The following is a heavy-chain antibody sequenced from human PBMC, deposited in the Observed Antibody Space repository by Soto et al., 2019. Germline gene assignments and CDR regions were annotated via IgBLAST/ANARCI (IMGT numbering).Heavy chain of an antibody. CDR1: GFTFSSYA. D-gene: IGHD6-25*01. Sequence: GGSLRLSCAASGFTFSSYAMSWVRQAPGKGLEWVSAISGSGGTIYYADSVKGRFTISRDNAKNSLYLQMNSLRDEDTAVYYCARDRLANMDVWGQGTTVTVSS. V-gene: IGHV3-23*01. J-gene: IGHJ6*02. CDR2: ISGSGGTI. CDR3: ARDRLANMDV.